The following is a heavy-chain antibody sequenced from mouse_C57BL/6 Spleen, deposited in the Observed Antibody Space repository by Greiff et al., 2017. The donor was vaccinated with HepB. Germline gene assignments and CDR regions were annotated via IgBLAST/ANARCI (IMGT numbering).Heavy chain of an antibody. J-gene: IGHJ2*01. D-gene: IGHD5-1*01. Sequence: EVQRVESGGGLVQPGGSLSLSCAASGFTFTDYYMSWVRQPPGKALEWLGFIRNKANGYTTEYSASVKGRFTISRDNSQSILYLQMNALRAAYSATYYCASSRSNYFDYWGQGTTLTVSS. CDR2: IRNKANGYTT. V-gene: IGHV7-3*01. CDR3: ASSRSNYFDY. CDR1: GFTFTDYY.